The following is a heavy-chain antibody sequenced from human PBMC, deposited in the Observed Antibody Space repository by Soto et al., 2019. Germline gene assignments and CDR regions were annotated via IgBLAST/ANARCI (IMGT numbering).Heavy chain of an antibody. CDR2: IWYDGSNK. J-gene: IGHJ4*02. CDR1: GFTFSSYG. Sequence: QVQLVESGGGVVQPGRSLRLSCAASGFTFSSYGMHWVRQAPGKGLEWVAVIWYDGSNKYYADSVKGRFTISRDNSKNTLYLKMNSLRAVDTAVYYCAREDVGSSSHGSFDYWGPGTLVTVSS. CDR3: AREDVGSSSHGSFDY. D-gene: IGHD6-13*01. V-gene: IGHV3-33*01.